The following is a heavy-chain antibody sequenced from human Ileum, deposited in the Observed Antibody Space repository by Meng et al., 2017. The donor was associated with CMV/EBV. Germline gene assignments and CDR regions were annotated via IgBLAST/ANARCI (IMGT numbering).Heavy chain of an antibody. CDR1: GFTFSSYN. V-gene: IGHV3-21*01. J-gene: IGHJ4*02. Sequence: LSSVGAGFTFSSYNINWGRQAPGKGLEGVESIYDSSTYSCYADSVKGRFKVSRDNANNSLFLQMDSLRAEDTAVYYCARDKEPFDYWGRGTLVTVSS. CDR2: IYDSSTYS. CDR3: ARDKEPFDY.